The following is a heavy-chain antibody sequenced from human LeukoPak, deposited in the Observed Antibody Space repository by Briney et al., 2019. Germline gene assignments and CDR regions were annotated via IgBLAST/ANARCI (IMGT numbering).Heavy chain of an antibody. CDR2: ISAYNGNT. D-gene: IGHD3-22*01. CDR1: GYTFTSYG. Sequence: GASVKVSCKASGYTFTSYGISWVRQAPGQGLEWMGWISAYNGNTHYAQKLQGRVTMTTDTSTSTAYMELRSLRSDDTAVYYCARARDYYDSSGYIPWGQGTLVTVSS. J-gene: IGHJ5*02. V-gene: IGHV1-18*01. CDR3: ARARDYYDSSGYIP.